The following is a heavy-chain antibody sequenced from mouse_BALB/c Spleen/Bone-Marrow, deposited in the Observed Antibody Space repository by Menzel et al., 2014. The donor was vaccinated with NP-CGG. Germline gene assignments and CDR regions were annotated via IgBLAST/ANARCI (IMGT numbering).Heavy chain of an antibody. V-gene: IGHV1S81*02. CDR2: INPSNGRT. Sequence: VKLVESGAELVKPGASVKLSCKASGYTFTSYWVHWVKQRPGQGLEWIGEINPSNGRTNYNEKFKSKATLTVDKSSSTAYMRLSSLTSEDSAVYYGERRTTTEVAKDYGGKATPLTASS. CDR3: ERRTTTEVAKDY. D-gene: IGHD1-1*01. CDR1: GYTFTSYW. J-gene: IGHJ2*01.